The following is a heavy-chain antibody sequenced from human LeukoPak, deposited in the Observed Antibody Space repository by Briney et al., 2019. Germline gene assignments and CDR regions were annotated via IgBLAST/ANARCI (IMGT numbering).Heavy chain of an antibody. CDR3: ARDRREMARAFDI. CDR2: IYTSGST. CDR1: GGSISSGSYY. J-gene: IGHJ3*02. Sequence: SETLSLTCAVSGGSISSGSYYWSWIRQRAGKGLVWIGRIYTSGSTNYNPSLKSRVTISVDTSKNQFSLKLSSVTVADTAVYYCARDRREMARAFDIWGQGTMVTVSS. D-gene: IGHD5-24*01. V-gene: IGHV4-61*02.